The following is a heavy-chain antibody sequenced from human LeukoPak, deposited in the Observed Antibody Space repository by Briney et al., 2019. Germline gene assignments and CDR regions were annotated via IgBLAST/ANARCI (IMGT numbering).Heavy chain of an antibody. Sequence: GGSLRLSCVPSGVTLSVNYMRSGRQAPGKGLEWVSVIYSGGNTYYADSVKGRFTTSRDNFKNTAYLQMNSLRAEETPVYYCPKKSMWYIACWYSIDYWGQGTLVAVSS. V-gene: IGHV3-66*02. CDR3: PKKSMWYIACWYSIDY. CDR2: IYSGGNT. CDR1: GVTLSVNY. J-gene: IGHJ4*02. D-gene: IGHD2-15*01.